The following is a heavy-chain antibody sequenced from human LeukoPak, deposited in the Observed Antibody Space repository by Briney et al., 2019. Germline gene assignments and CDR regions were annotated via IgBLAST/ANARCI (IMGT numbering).Heavy chain of an antibody. Sequence: ASVKVSCKVSGYTLTALSMHWVRQASGKGLEWMGGFDPEDGATIYSQKFQGRVTMTLDTSPYTAYMALSSPISEETAVYYCATVSYPGTAYIFDYWGQGTLVTVSP. CDR3: ATVSYPGTAYIFDY. D-gene: IGHD2-2*02. J-gene: IGHJ4*02. CDR1: GYTLTALS. CDR2: FDPEDGAT. V-gene: IGHV1-24*01.